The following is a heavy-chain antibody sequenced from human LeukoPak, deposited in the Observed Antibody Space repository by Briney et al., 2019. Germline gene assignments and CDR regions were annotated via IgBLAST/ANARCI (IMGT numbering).Heavy chain of an antibody. Sequence: PSETLSLTCTVSGGSISSSSYYWGWIRQPPGKGLEWIGSIYYSGSTYYNPSLKSRVTISVDTSKNQFSLKLSSVTAADTAVYYCARLLTGSGSYSKDYWGQGTLVTVSS. D-gene: IGHD3-10*01. J-gene: IGHJ4*02. CDR1: GGSISSSSYY. V-gene: IGHV4-39*01. CDR2: IYYSGST. CDR3: ARLLTGSGSYSKDY.